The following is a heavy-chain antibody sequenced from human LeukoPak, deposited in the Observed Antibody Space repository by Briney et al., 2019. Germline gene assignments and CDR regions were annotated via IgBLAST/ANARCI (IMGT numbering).Heavy chain of an antibody. D-gene: IGHD3-9*01. CDR2: IYHSGSS. V-gene: IGHV4-30-2*01. J-gene: IGHJ4*02. Sequence: SQTLTLTCAVSGGSISSGGYSWSWIRQPPGKGLEWIGYIYHSGSSYYNPSLKSLVTISVDKSMNQFSLKLSSVTAADLFFKYRTAYDILTGYYTDYWGQGTLVTVSS. CDR3: TAYDILTGYYTDY. CDR1: GGSISSGGYS.